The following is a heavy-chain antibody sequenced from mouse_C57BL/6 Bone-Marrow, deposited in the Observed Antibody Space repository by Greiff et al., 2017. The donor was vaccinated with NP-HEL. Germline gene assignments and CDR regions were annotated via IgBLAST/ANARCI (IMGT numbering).Heavy chain of an antibody. CDR3: AIDYGSSFYV. D-gene: IGHD1-1*01. CDR1: GYAFSSSW. J-gene: IGHJ1*03. CDR2: IYPGDGDT. V-gene: IGHV1-82*01. Sequence: QVQLKQSGPELVKPGASVKISCKASGYAFSSSWMNWVKQRPGKGLEWIGRIYPGDGDTNYNGKFKGKATLTADKSSSTAYMQLSSLTSEDSAVYFCAIDYGSSFYVWGTGTTVTVSS.